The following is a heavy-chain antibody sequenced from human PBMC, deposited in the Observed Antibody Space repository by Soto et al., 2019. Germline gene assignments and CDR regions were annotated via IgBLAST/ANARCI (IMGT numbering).Heavy chain of an antibody. CDR3: ARGRDYYDSSGYYDAFDI. V-gene: IGHV4-30-2*01. CDR1: GGSISSGGYS. J-gene: IGHJ3*02. CDR2: IYHSGST. D-gene: IGHD3-22*01. Sequence: QLQLQESGSGLVKPSQTLSLTCAVSGGSISSGGYSWSWIRQPPGKGLEWIGYIYHSGSTYYNPSLKSRVTISVDRSKNQFSLKLSSVTAADTAVYYCARGRDYYDSSGYYDAFDIWGQGTMVTVSS.